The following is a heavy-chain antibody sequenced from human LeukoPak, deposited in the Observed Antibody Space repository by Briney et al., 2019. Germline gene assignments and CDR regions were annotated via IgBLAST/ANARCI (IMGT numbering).Heavy chain of an antibody. J-gene: IGHJ4*02. Sequence: ASVKVSCKASGGTFISYAISWVRQAPGQGREWMGGIIPIFGTANYAQKFQGRVTITADESTSTAYMELSSLRSEDTAVYYCARELDSSGWYYYWGQGTLVTVSS. CDR3: ARELDSSGWYYY. V-gene: IGHV1-69*13. D-gene: IGHD6-19*01. CDR2: IIPIFGTA. CDR1: GGTFISYA.